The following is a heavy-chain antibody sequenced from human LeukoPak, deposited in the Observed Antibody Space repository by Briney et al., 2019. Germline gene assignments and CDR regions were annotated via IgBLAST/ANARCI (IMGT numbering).Heavy chain of an antibody. CDR1: GFTVSSNY. J-gene: IGHJ4*02. D-gene: IGHD6-6*01. CDR3: VSLGYSSSSVRY. V-gene: IGHV3-30*03. Sequence: GGSLRLSCAASGFTVSSNYMSWVRQAPGKGLEWVAIISYDGGNKYYADSVKGRFTISRDNSKNTLYLQMNSLRAEDTAVYFCVSLGYSSSSVRYWGQGTLVTVSS. CDR2: ISYDGGNK.